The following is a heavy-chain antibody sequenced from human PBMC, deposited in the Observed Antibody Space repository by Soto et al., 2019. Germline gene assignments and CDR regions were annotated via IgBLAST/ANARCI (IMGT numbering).Heavy chain of an antibody. Sequence: ASVKVSCKASGYSFTSYGISWVRQAPGQGLEWMGWISAYNGNTNYAQKLQGRVTMTTDTSTSTAYMELRSLRSDDTAVYYCVRWTLGGVVPAETYYFDYWGQGTLVTASS. CDR3: VRWTLGGVVPAETYYFDY. CDR1: GYSFTSYG. CDR2: ISAYNGNT. J-gene: IGHJ4*02. V-gene: IGHV1-18*04. D-gene: IGHD2-2*01.